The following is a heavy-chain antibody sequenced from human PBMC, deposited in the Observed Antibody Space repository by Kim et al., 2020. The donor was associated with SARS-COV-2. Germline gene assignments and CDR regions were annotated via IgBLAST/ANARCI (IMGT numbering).Heavy chain of an antibody. CDR2: IWYDGSNK. J-gene: IGHJ4*02. Sequence: GGSLRLSCAASGFTFSSYGMHWVRQAPGKGLEWVAVIWYDGSNKYYADSVKGRFTISRDNSKNTLYLQMNSLRAEDTAVYYCARWLVSSSWPIDYWGQGTLVTVSS. CDR1: GFTFSSYG. D-gene: IGHD6-13*01. CDR3: ARWLVSSSWPIDY. V-gene: IGHV3-33*01.